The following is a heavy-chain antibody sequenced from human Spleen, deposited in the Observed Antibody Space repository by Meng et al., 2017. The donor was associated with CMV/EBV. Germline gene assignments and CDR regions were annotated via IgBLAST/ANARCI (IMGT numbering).Heavy chain of an antibody. CDR1: GYTFTSYD. Sequence: ASVKVSCKASGYTFTSYDINWVRQATGQGLEWMGWMNPNSGNTGYAQKFQGRVTMTRNTSISTAYMELSSLRSEDTAVYYCARAYCSSTSCYALYHYYHGMDVWGQGTTVTVSS. D-gene: IGHD2-2*01. V-gene: IGHV1-8*01. J-gene: IGHJ6*02. CDR2: MNPNSGNT. CDR3: ARAYCSSTSCYALYHYYHGMDV.